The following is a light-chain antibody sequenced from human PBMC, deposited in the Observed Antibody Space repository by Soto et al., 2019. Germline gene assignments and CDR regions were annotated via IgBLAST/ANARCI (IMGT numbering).Light chain of an antibody. CDR2: KVS. CDR1: SSDVGGYNY. J-gene: IGLJ3*02. Sequence: QSALTQPASVSGSPGQSITISCTGTSSDVGGYNYVSWYQQHPGKAPKLMIYKVSNRPSGVSNRFSGSKSGNTASLTISGLQAEDEGDYYCSSYTSSSTRVFGGGTKVTVL. V-gene: IGLV2-14*01. CDR3: SSYTSSSTRV.